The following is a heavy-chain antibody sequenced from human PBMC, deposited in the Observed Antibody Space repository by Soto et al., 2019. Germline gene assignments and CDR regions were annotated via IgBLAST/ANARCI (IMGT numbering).Heavy chain of an antibody. V-gene: IGHV1-18*01. CDR1: GGTFSSYA. J-gene: IGHJ6*03. CDR3: ARDVSGTAAGGFYYYYMDV. CDR2: ITIYNGNT. Sequence: ASVKVSCKASGGTFSSYAISWVRQAPGQGLEWMGWITIYNGNTNYAPKLQGRVTMTTDTSTSTAYMELRSLRSDDTAVYYCARDVSGTAAGGFYYYYMDVWGKGTTVTVSS. D-gene: IGHD6-13*01.